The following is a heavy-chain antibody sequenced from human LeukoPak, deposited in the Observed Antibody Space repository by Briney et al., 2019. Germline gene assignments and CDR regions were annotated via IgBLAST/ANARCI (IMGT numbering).Heavy chain of an antibody. D-gene: IGHD6-6*01. CDR1: GFSFSDYL. Sequence: PGGSLRLSCAASGFSFSDYLMHWVRQAPGKGLEWVASINQGGSETYYVESVKGRFTISRDNAMNSFFLQMNSLRAEDTAVYYCARLIGDRTIYDYWGQGTLVTVSS. V-gene: IGHV3-7*01. CDR3: ARLIGDRTIYDY. CDR2: INQGGSET. J-gene: IGHJ4*02.